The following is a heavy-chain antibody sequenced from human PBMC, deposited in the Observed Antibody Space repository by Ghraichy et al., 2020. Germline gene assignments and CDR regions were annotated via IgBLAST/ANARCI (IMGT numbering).Heavy chain of an antibody. CDR1: GFSLSTSGMC. Sequence: SGPTLVKPTQTLTLTCTFSGFSLSTSGMCVSWIRQPPGKALEWLARIDWDDDKYYSTSLKTRLTISKDTSKNQVVLTMTNMDPVDTATYYCARISYSSSWSTADYWGQGTLVTVSS. J-gene: IGHJ4*02. V-gene: IGHV2-70*11. CDR3: ARISYSSSWSTADY. CDR2: IDWDDDK. D-gene: IGHD6-13*01.